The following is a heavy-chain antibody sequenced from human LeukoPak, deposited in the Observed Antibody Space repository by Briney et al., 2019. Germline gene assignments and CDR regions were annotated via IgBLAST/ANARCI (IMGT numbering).Heavy chain of an antibody. V-gene: IGHV4-39*07. CDR2: IYSSGST. CDR3: ARGGYYYDSTSYYSLDY. Sequence: SETLSLTCAVSGASISGSGYYWGWIRQPPGKGLEWIGNIYSSGSTYYNASLQSRVTMSVDTSKNQFSLKLSSVTAADTAVYYCARGGYYYDSTSYYSLDYWGQGTLVTVSS. J-gene: IGHJ4*02. CDR1: GASISGSGYY. D-gene: IGHD3-22*01.